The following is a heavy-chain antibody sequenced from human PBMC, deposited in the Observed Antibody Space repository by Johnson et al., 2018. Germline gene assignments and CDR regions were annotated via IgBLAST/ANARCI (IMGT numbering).Heavy chain of an antibody. CDR3: TGGLYEA. D-gene: IGHD3-10*01. CDR2: IKPEGSEK. CDR1: GFIFTSYW. Sequence: EVQLVEAGGGLVQPGGSLRLSCAASGFIFTSYWTSWVRQAPGKGLEWVANIKPEGSEKYDVDSVKGRFPISRDNAKNTLYLQMKNLGAEDTAVYYCTGGLYEAWGQGTMVTGSS. V-gene: IGHV3-7*01. J-gene: IGHJ3*01.